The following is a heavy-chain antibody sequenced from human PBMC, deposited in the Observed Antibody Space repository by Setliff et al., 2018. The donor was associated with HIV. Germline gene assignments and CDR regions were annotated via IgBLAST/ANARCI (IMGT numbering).Heavy chain of an antibody. J-gene: IGHJ3*02. CDR1: GYTFTSYA. CDR3: ASSFGGNSLRHEAAFDI. V-gene: IGHV1-69*10. CDR2: IIPMLGIT. D-gene: IGHD2-21*02. Sequence: KVSCKASGYTFTSYAIHWVRQAPGQGLEWMGAIIPMLGITNYAQKFQGRVTMIADKSTGTAYMDLSSLTSDDTAVYYCASSFGGNSLRHEAAFDIWGPGTMVTVSS.